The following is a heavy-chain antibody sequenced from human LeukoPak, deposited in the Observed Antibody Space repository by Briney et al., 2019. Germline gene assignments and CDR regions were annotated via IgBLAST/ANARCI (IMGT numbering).Heavy chain of an antibody. CDR3: ARRPSAYYYDSSGYYWFDP. D-gene: IGHD3-22*01. V-gene: IGHV4-34*01. J-gene: IGHJ5*02. Sequence: PSETLSLNCAVYGGSFSGYYWSWIRQPTGKGLEWIGEINHSGSTNYNPSLKSRVTMSVDTSKNQFSLKLSSVPAADTAVYYCARRPSAYYYDSSGYYWFDPWGQGTLVTVSS. CDR2: INHSGST. CDR1: GGSFSGYY.